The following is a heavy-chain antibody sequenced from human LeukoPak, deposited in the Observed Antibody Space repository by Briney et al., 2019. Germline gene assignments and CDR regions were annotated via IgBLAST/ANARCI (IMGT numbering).Heavy chain of an antibody. CDR2: INPDGGNT. D-gene: IGHD5-24*01. Sequence: GASVKVSCEASGGTFSSYAISWVRQAPGQGLEWMGLINPDGGNTNYAQNFQGRVTLTRDTSTSTVYMELSSLRSEDTAIYYCARIRDGYNDAYDLWGQGTVVTVPS. CDR1: GGTFSSYA. J-gene: IGHJ3*01. V-gene: IGHV1-46*01. CDR3: ARIRDGYNDAYDL.